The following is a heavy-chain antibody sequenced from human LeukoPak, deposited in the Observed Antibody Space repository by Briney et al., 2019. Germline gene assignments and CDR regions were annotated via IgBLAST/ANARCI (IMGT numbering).Heavy chain of an antibody. CDR1: GYTFTGYY. J-gene: IGHJ5*02. CDR3: ARDPLSGFSVRWLDP. V-gene: IGHV1-2*02. D-gene: IGHD3-22*01. Sequence: GASVKVSCKASGYTFTGYYMHWVRQAPGQGLEWMGWINPNSGGTNYAQKFQGRVTMTRDTSISTAYMELSRLRSDDTAVYYCARDPLSGFSVRWLDPWGQGTLVTVSS. CDR2: INPNSGGT.